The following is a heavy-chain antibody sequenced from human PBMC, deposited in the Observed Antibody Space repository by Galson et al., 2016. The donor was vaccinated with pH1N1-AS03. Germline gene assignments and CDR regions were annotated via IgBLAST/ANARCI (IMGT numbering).Heavy chain of an antibody. CDR2: VSHDGGNR. CDR3: ARVSSSGWYGNEDALDK. Sequence: LRLSCAASGFKFETYSMHWVRQAPGKGLDWLSIVSHDGGNRNYADSVKGRFTISRDNSKNTLFLQMNNLRVEDTAVYYCARVSSSGWYGNEDALDKWGPGTPVTVSS. J-gene: IGHJ3*02. CDR1: GFKFETYS. V-gene: IGHV3-30*14. D-gene: IGHD6-19*01.